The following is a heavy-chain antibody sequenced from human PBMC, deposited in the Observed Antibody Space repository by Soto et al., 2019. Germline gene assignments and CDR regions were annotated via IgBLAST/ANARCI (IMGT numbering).Heavy chain of an antibody. J-gene: IGHJ2*01. Sequence: GGSLRLSCAASGFTFSSYGMHWVRQAPCKGMEWVGVISYDGSNKYYADSVKGRVTIPRDISKNTLYLQMNSLRAEDTAVDYCSKAGNYYGSGSYWDFDLWGRGTLVTVSS. V-gene: IGHV3-30*18. D-gene: IGHD3-10*01. CDR1: GFTFSSYG. CDR2: ISYDGSNK. CDR3: SKAGNYYGSGSYWDFDL.